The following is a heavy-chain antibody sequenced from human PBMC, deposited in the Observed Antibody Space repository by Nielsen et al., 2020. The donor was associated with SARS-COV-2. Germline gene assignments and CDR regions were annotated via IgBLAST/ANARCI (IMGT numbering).Heavy chain of an antibody. J-gene: IGHJ4*02. D-gene: IGHD1-26*01. V-gene: IGHV1-46*01. CDR3: ARVRYNSGSYRF. Sequence: ASVKVSCKASGYTFTSYYMHWVRQAPGQGLEWMGIINPSGGSTNYAQKLQGRVTMTTDTSTSTAYMELRSLRSDDTAVYYCARVRYNSGSYRFWGQGTLVTVSS. CDR1: GYTFTSYY. CDR2: INPSGGST.